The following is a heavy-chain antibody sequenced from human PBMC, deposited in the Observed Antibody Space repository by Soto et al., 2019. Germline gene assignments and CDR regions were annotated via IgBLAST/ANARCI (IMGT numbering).Heavy chain of an antibody. Sequence: GGSLRLSCAASGFTFSSYWMHWVRQAPGKGLVWVSRINSDGSSTSYADSVKGRFTISRDNAKNTLYLQMNSLRAEDTAVYYCARACSSTSCYDAFDIWGQGTMVTVSS. CDR3: ARACSSTSCYDAFDI. V-gene: IGHV3-74*01. J-gene: IGHJ3*02. CDR2: INSDGSST. CDR1: GFTFSSYW. D-gene: IGHD2-2*01.